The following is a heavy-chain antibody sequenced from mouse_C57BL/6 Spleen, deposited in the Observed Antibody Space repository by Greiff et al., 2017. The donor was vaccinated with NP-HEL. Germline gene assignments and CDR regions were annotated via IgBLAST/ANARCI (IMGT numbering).Heavy chain of an antibody. J-gene: IGHJ2*01. V-gene: IGHV1-50*01. CDR1: GYTFTSYW. CDR3: ARNGELGY. Sequence: QVQLQQPGAELVKPGASVKLSCKASGYTFTSYWMQWVKQRPGQGLEWIGEIDPSDSYTNYNQKFKGKATLTVDTSSSTAYMQLSSLTSEDSAVYYCARNGELGYWGQGTTLTVSS. CDR2: IDPSDSYT.